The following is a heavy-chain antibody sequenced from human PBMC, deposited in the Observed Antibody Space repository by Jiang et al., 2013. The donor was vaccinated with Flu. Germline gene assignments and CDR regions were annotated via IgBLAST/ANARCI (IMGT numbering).Heavy chain of an antibody. CDR3: ARAREDCGGDCPLGWFDP. CDR1: GDSVYSGSYY. V-gene: IGHV4-61*01. CDR2: IYFTGRI. Sequence: GLLKPSETLSLTCTVSGDSVYSGSYYWSWIRQPPGKGLEWIGHIYFTGRIKYNPSLKSRVTISLDTSENQFSLKMRSVTAADTAVYYCARAREDCGGDCPLGWFDPWGQGTLVTVSS. J-gene: IGHJ5*02. D-gene: IGHD2-21*02.